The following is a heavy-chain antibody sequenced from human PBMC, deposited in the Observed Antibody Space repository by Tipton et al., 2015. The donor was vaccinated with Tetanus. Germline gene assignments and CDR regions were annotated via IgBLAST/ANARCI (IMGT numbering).Heavy chain of an antibody. J-gene: IGHJ4*02. V-gene: IGHV3-30*03. CDR3: GASPEPAGGY. CDR2: ISYDGSNK. CDR1: GFTFSSYG. Sequence: SLRLSCAASGFTFSSYGMHWVRQAPGKGLEWVAVISYDGSNKYYADSVKGRFTISRDNSKNTLYLQMNSLRAEDTAVYYCGASPEPAGGYWGQGTLVTVSS.